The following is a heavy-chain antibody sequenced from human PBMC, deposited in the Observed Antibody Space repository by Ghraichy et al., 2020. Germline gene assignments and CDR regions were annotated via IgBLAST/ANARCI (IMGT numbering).Heavy chain of an antibody. V-gene: IGHV3-72*01. CDR3: ARNRYTYGSPNGMDA. Sequence: GGSLRLSCAASGFSFNDQYMDWVRQAPGKGLEWVGRIRNKANSYTTEYAASVKGRFTVSRDESENSVYLQMNSLKTEDTAVYYCARNRYTYGSPNGMDAWGPGTTVTVS. CDR2: IRNKANSYTT. CDR1: GFSFNDQY. D-gene: IGHD5-18*01. J-gene: IGHJ6*02.